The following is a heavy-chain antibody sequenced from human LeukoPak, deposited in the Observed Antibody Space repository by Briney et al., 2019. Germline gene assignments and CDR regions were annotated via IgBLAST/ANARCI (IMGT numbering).Heavy chain of an antibody. J-gene: IGHJ4*02. CDR1: GFTFSTYW. CDR3: ARGVSPLNYYFDY. D-gene: IGHD6-13*01. Sequence: GGSLRLSCAASGFTFSTYWMHWVRQAPGKGLVWVSRINSDGSDTSYADSVKGRFTISRDNAKNTLYLQMNSLRAEDTAVYYCARGVSPLNYYFDYWGQGTLVSVSS. V-gene: IGHV3-74*01. CDR2: INSDGSDT.